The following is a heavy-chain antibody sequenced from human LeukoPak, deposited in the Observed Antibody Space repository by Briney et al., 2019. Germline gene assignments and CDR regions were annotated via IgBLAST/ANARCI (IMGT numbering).Heavy chain of an antibody. V-gene: IGHV3-30*02. D-gene: IGHD3-22*01. CDR3: AKDLRYDSSVDY. CDR1: GFTFSSYG. J-gene: IGHJ4*02. Sequence: QTGGSLRLSCAASGFTFSSYGMHWVRQAPGKGLEWVAFIRYDGSNKYYADSVKGRFTISRDNSKNTLYLQMNSLRAEDTAVYYCAKDLRYDSSVDYWGQGTLVTVSS. CDR2: IRYDGSNK.